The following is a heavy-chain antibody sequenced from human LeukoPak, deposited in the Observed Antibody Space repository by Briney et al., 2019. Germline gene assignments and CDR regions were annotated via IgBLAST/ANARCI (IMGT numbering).Heavy chain of an antibody. CDR1: GFTFSTYY. V-gene: IGHV3-74*01. Sequence: GGSLRLSCAASGFTFSTYYMYWVRRAPGKGLVWVSRINGDGSTTAYADSVKGRFTISRDNAKNTLYLQMNSLRAEDTAVYYCASYNWNYPDYWGQGTLVTVSS. D-gene: IGHD1-7*01. CDR3: ASYNWNYPDY. J-gene: IGHJ4*02. CDR2: INGDGSTT.